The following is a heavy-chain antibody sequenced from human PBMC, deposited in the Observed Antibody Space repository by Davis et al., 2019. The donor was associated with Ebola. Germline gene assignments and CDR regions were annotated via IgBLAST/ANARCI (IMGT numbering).Heavy chain of an antibody. CDR2: ISSSSSYI. V-gene: IGHV3-21*04. Sequence: PGGSLRLSCAASGFTFSSYSMNWVRQAPGKGLEWVSSISSSSSYIYYADAVKGRFTISRDNAKNSLYLQMNSLRTEDTAVYYCARVEGALWFGESFYGMDVWGKGTTVTVSS. J-gene: IGHJ6*04. CDR3: ARVEGALWFGESFYGMDV. D-gene: IGHD3-10*01. CDR1: GFTFSSYS.